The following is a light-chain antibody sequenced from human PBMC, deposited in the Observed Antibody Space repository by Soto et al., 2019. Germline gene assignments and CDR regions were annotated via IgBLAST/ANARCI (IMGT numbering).Light chain of an antibody. CDR3: QEFYTYPIT. CDR1: QDIRGA. Sequence: AMQLTQSPSSLSASVGDRVTITCRASQDIRGALAWYQQKPGKAPKFLIFDVSALQSGVPSRFSGSGSGPDFSLTISSLQPEDFGTYYCQEFYTYPITFGQGTRLEIK. CDR2: DVS. V-gene: IGKV1-13*02. J-gene: IGKJ5*01.